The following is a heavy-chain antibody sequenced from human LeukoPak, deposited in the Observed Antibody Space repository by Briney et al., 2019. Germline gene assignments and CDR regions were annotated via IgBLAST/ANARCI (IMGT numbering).Heavy chain of an antibody. D-gene: IGHD6-13*01. Sequence: SSETLSLTCAVYGGSFSGYYWSWIRQPPGKGLEWIGEINHSGSTNYNPSLKSRVTISVDTSTNQFSLKLSSVTAADTAVYYCARGDYSSSWYLTFDYWGQGTLVTVSS. J-gene: IGHJ4*02. V-gene: IGHV4-34*01. CDR2: INHSGST. CDR1: GGSFSGYY. CDR3: ARGDYSSSWYLTFDY.